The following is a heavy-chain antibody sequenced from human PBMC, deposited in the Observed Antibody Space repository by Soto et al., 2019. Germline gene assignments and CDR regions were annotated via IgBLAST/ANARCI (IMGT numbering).Heavy chain of an antibody. CDR1: GYTFTSYG. CDR2: ISAYNGNT. CDR3: ARDRYCSSTSCYVRGWFDP. Sequence: QVQLVQSGAEVKKPGASVKVSCKASGYTFTSYGISWVRQAPGQGLEWMGWISAYNGNTNYAQKLQGRVTMTTDTSTSTAYMELRSLRSDDTAVYYCARDRYCSSTSCYVRGWFDPWGQGTLVTVSS. J-gene: IGHJ5*02. D-gene: IGHD2-2*01. V-gene: IGHV1-18*01.